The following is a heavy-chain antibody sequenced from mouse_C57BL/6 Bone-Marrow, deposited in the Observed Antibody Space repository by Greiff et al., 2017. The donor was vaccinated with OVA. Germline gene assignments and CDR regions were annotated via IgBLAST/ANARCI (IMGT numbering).Heavy chain of an antibody. J-gene: IGHJ2*01. CDR2: INPGSGGT. CDR1: GYAFTNYL. Sequence: QVQLQQSGAELVRPGTSVKVSCKASGYAFTNYLIEWVKQRPGQGLEWIGVINPGSGGTNYNEKFKGKATLTADKSSSTAYMQLSSLTSEDSAVYFCERGGLGQYYFDDWGKGTTLTVSS. V-gene: IGHV1-54*01. D-gene: IGHD4-1*01. CDR3: ERGGLGQYYFDD.